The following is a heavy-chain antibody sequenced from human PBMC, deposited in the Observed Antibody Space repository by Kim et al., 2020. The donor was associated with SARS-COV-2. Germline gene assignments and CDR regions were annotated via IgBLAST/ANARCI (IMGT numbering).Heavy chain of an antibody. CDR2: IYYSGST. Sequence: SETLSLTCTVSGGSISSYYWSWIRQPPGKGLEWIGYIYYSGSTNYNPSLKSRVTISVDTSKNQFSLKLSSVTAADTAVYYCARAGDTIFGVVSMDSANWFDPWGQGTLVTVSS. D-gene: IGHD3-3*01. J-gene: IGHJ5*02. CDR3: ARAGDTIFGVVSMDSANWFDP. CDR1: GGSISSYY. V-gene: IGHV4-59*01.